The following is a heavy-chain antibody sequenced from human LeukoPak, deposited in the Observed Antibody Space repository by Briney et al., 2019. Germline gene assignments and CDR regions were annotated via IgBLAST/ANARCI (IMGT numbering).Heavy chain of an antibody. Sequence: GESPMIPCKGSGCSLTSYWIVWVLQMPGKGLELRGIIFPGDCDTIYSPSFQGQFTISADESISTAYLQLSSLKGWDTAMYYCARHMGRVAGTYFHHGGQGTLVSVSS. CDR2: IFPGDCDT. D-gene: IGHD6-19*01. V-gene: IGHV5-51*01. CDR1: GCSLTSYW. CDR3: ARHMGRVAGTYFHH. J-gene: IGHJ1*01.